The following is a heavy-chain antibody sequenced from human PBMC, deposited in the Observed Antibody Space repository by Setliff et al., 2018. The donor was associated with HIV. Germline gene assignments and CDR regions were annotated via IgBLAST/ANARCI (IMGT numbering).Heavy chain of an antibody. J-gene: IGHJ3*02. CDR1: GYTFTSYY. CDR3: ARCYYDSSGPTDAFDI. Sequence: GASVKVSCKASGYTFTSYYLHWVRQAPGQGLEWMGMINPSGGKTSYAKKFQGRLTMTRDTSRSTVYMELSSLRSEDTAMYYCARCYYDSSGPTDAFDIWGQGTVVTVSS. D-gene: IGHD3-22*01. V-gene: IGHV1-46*01. CDR2: INPSGGKT.